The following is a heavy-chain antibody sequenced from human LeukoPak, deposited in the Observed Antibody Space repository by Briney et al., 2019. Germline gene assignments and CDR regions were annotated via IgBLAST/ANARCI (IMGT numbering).Heavy chain of an antibody. CDR3: ARAPLLTGYYMAHEAYFDY. Sequence: PGGSLRLSCAASGFTFSSYWMSWVRQAPGKGLEWVANIKQDGSEKYYVDSVKGRFTISRDNAKNSLYLQMNSLRAKDTAVYYCARAPLLTGYYMAHEAYFDYWGQGTLVTVSS. V-gene: IGHV3-7*01. CDR2: IKQDGSEK. D-gene: IGHD3-9*01. J-gene: IGHJ4*02. CDR1: GFTFSSYW.